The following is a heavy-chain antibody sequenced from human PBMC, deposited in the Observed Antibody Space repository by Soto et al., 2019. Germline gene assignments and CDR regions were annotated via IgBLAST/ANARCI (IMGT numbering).Heavy chain of an antibody. D-gene: IGHD3-10*01. CDR3: AKNSGWFNT. J-gene: IGHJ5*02. V-gene: IGHV3-23*01. CDR2: IDGSGGTT. CDR1: GFPFSSTD. Sequence: GGSLRLSCAASGFPFSSTDMTWVRQAPGKGLEWVSTIDGSGGTTYYADSVKVRFTISRDNSINTVFLQMNSLRADDTALYFCAKNSGWFNTWGQGALVTVTS.